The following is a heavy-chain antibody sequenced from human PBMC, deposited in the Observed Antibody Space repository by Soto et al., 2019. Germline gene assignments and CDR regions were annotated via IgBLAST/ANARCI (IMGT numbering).Heavy chain of an antibody. V-gene: IGHV4-31*03. J-gene: IGHJ3*02. CDR2: IYYGGST. CDR1: GGSISSGGYY. Sequence: QVQLQESGPGLVKPSQTLSLTCTVAGGSISSGGYYWSWIRQHPGKGLERMGYIYYGGSTYYNPTLKTRVTISVDTYKKQFALKLISVTAADTAVDYCARSQSSSWYAFDIWGQGTMVTVSS. CDR3: ARSQSSSWYAFDI. D-gene: IGHD6-13*01.